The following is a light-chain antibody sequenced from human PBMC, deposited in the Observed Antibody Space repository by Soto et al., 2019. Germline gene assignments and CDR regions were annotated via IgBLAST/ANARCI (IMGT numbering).Light chain of an antibody. CDR3: QKYNSAFWT. CDR1: QGISNY. V-gene: IGKV1-27*01. Sequence: SPSSVSAYVRDRVSITCRASQGISNYLAWYQQKPGKVPKLLIYAASTLQSGVPSRFSGSGSGTDFTLTISSLQPEDVSTYYCQKYNSAFWTFCQGTKV. CDR2: AAS. J-gene: IGKJ1*01.